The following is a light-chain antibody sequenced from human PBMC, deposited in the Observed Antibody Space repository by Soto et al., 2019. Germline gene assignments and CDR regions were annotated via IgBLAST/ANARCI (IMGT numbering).Light chain of an antibody. CDR2: DVS. CDR1: SSDVGGYNY. CDR3: SSYTTSNTRQIV. V-gene: IGLV2-14*03. J-gene: IGLJ1*01. Sequence: QSVLTQPASVSGSPGQPITISCTGTSSDVGGYNYVSWYQHHPGKAPKLMIYDVSNRPSGVSNRFSGSKSGNTASLTISGLQPEDEADYYCSSYTTSNTRQIVFGTGTKLTVL.